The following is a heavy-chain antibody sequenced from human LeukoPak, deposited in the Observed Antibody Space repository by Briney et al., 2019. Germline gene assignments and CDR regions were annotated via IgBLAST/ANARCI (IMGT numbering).Heavy chain of an antibody. V-gene: IGHV4-59*08. CDR1: GGSISSYY. Sequence: SETLSLTCTVSGGSISSYYWSWLRQPPGKGLGYIGYTHYSGSTNYYPSLKSRVTMSVDTSKNQFSLQLSSVTAADTAVYYCRGVRFGELFDYWGQGTLVTVSS. CDR3: RGVRFGELFDY. CDR2: THYSGST. J-gene: IGHJ4*02. D-gene: IGHD3-10*01.